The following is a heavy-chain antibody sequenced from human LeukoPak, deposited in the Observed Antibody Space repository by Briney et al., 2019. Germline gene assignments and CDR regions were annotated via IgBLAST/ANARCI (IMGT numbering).Heavy chain of an antibody. V-gene: IGHV1-18*01. J-gene: IGHJ3*02. CDR1: GYTFTSYG. CDR3: ARDTGSDAFDI. CDR2: ISAYNGNT. D-gene: IGHD2-8*02. Sequence: ASVKVSCKASGYTFTSYGISWVRQAPGQGLEWMGWISAYNGNTNYAQKLQGRVTMTRDTSTSTVYMELSSLRSEDTAVYYCARDTGSDAFDIWGQGTMVTVSS.